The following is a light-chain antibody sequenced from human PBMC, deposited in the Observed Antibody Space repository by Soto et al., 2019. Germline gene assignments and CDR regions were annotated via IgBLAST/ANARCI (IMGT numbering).Light chain of an antibody. Sequence: QSVLPQPASVSGSPGQSITVSCTGTSSDVGGYNYVSWYQQHPGKAPRLMIYDVTNRPSGVSDRFSGSKSGNTASLTISGLQAEDEADYYCSSYRRGSTYVFGTGTRSPS. V-gene: IGLV2-14*03. CDR3: SSYRRGSTYV. CDR2: DVT. CDR1: SSDVGGYNY. J-gene: IGLJ1*01.